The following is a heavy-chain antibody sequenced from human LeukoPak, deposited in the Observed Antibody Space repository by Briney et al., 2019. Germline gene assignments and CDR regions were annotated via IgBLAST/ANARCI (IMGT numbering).Heavy chain of an antibody. V-gene: IGHV1-18*01. Sequence: GASVKVSCKASGYTFTSYGISWVRQAPGQGLEWMGWISAYNGNTNYAQKLQGRVTMTTDTSTSTAYMELSRLRSDDTAVYYCAREVGGYTRSWRVRSGSYYFFDYWGQGPLVTVSS. CDR2: ISAYNGNT. CDR3: AREVGGYTRSWRVRSGSYYFFDY. CDR1: GYTFTSYG. D-gene: IGHD1-26*01. J-gene: IGHJ4*02.